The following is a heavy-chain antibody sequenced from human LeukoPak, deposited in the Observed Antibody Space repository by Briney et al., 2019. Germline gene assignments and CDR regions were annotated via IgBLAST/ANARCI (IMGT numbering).Heavy chain of an antibody. Sequence: SETLSLTCAVYGGPLSGYYWTWIRQPPGKGLEWIGEIKQSERTNYNPSLKGRVTISIDTSKNQFSLKLTSVTAADTAVYYCAREGLKNVHNPLGYWGQGTLVTVPS. V-gene: IGHV4-34*01. J-gene: IGHJ4*02. CDR3: AREGLKNVHNPLGY. CDR2: IKQSERT. CDR1: GGPLSGYY. D-gene: IGHD5-24*01.